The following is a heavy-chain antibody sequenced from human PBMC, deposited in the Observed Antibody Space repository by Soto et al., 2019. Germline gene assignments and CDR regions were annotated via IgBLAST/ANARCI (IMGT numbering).Heavy chain of an antibody. V-gene: IGHV4-34*01. CDR2: INHSGST. CDR3: ARGVDYYGSGSYYFYYGMDV. CDR1: GGSFSGYY. D-gene: IGHD3-10*01. Sequence: PSETLSLTCAVYGGSFSGYYWSWIRQPPGKGLEWIGEINHSGSTNYNPSLKSRVTISVGTSKNQFSLKLSSVTAADTAVYYCARGVDYYGSGSYYFYYGMDVWGQGTTVTVSS. J-gene: IGHJ6*02.